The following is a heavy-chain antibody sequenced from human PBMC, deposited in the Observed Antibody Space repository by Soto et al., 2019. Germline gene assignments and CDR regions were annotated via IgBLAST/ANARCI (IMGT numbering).Heavy chain of an antibody. V-gene: IGHV3-48*01. Sequence: PGGSLRLSCAASGFTFSTYSMNWVRQAPGKGLEWVSFISSTGETTYYADSVKGRLTISRDNFKKTLYLQMDSLRAEDTAVYYCARDGVGATTFFGYLDYWGQGALVTVSS. D-gene: IGHD1-26*01. J-gene: IGHJ4*02. CDR3: ARDGVGATTFFGYLDY. CDR2: ISSTGETT. CDR1: GFTFSTYS.